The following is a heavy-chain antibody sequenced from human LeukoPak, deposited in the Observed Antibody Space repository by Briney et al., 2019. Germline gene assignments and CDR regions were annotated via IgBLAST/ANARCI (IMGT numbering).Heavy chain of an antibody. D-gene: IGHD3-10*01. CDR3: AKIWFGESPDFDY. CDR1: GFTFSSYW. V-gene: IGHV3-7*01. J-gene: IGHJ4*02. CDR2: IKQDGSEK. Sequence: GGSLRLSCAASGFTFSSYWMSWVRQAPGKGLEWVANIKQDGSEKYYVDSVKGRFTISRDNTKNSLYLQMNSLRAEDTAVYYCAKIWFGESPDFDYWGQGTLVTVSS.